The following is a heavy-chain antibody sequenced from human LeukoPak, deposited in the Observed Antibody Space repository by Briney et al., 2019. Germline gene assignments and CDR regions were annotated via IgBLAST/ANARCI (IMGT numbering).Heavy chain of an antibody. CDR1: GYTFTSYD. Sequence: ASVKVSCKASGYTFTSYDFNWVRQATGQRPEWMGWMSPNSGDTGYAQKFQDRVTMTRNTSISTAYMELSRLRSDDTAVYYCARGPPNWGYDYWGPGTLVTVSS. V-gene: IGHV1-8*01. D-gene: IGHD7-27*01. CDR3: ARGPPNWGYDY. CDR2: MSPNSGDT. J-gene: IGHJ4*02.